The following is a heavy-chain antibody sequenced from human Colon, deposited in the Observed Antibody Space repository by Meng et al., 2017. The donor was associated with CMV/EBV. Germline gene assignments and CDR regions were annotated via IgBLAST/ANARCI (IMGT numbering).Heavy chain of an antibody. D-gene: IGHD2-21*01. V-gene: IGHV3-30*18. CDR1: GFTFRIYG. J-gene: IGHJ4*02. CDR3: ANDPRGTEIV. Sequence: QVQLVESGGVVVQSGTSLRLSCAASGFTFRIYGMHWVRQAPGKELEWVTVISSDGNNKYYADSVKGRFTISRDNSKNTLYLQMNSLRPEDTAIYYCANDPRGTEIVWGQGTLVTVSS. CDR2: ISSDGNNK.